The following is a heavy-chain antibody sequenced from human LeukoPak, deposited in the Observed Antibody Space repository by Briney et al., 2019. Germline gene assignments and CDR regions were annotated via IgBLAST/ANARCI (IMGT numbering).Heavy chain of an antibody. D-gene: IGHD3-22*01. J-gene: IGHJ3*02. Sequence: SETLSLTCAVYGGSFSGYYWSWIRQPPGKGLEWIGEINHSGSTNYNPSLKSRVTISVDTSKNQFSLKLSSVTAADTAVYYCASRDYYYDCSGHAFDIWGQGTMVTVSS. V-gene: IGHV4-34*01. CDR2: INHSGST. CDR1: GGSFSGYY. CDR3: ASRDYYYDCSGHAFDI.